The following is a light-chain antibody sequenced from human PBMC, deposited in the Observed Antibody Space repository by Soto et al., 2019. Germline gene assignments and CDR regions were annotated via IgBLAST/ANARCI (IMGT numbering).Light chain of an antibody. V-gene: IGLV2-14*01. Sequence: QSALTQPASVSGSPGQSFTISCTGTSSDVGGYNYVSWYQQHPGKAPKLMIYDVSNRPSGVSNHFSGSKSGNTASLTISGLQAEDEADYYCSSYTSSSTLDVFGTGTKVTVL. CDR2: DVS. CDR3: SSYTSSSTLDV. J-gene: IGLJ1*01. CDR1: SSDVGGYNY.